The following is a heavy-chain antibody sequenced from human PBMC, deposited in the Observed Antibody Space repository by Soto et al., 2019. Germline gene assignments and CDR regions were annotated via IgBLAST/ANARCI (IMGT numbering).Heavy chain of an antibody. Sequence: GRSLRLSCTASGFTFGDYAMSWFRQAPGKGLEWVGFIRSKAYGGTTEYAASVKGRFTISRDDSKSIAHLQMNSLKTEDTAVYYCTIRSGSYDYYYYGMDVWGQGTTVTVSS. J-gene: IGHJ6*02. CDR2: IRSKAYGGTT. V-gene: IGHV3-49*03. CDR3: TIRSGSYDYYYYGMDV. D-gene: IGHD1-26*01. CDR1: GFTFGDYA.